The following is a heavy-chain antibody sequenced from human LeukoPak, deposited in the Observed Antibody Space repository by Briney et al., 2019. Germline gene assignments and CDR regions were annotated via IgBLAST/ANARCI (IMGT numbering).Heavy chain of an antibody. Sequence: SETLSLTCTVSGGSISSYYWSWIRQPPGKGLEWIGYIYYSGSTNYNPSLKSRVTMSVDTSKNQFSLKLSSVTAADTAVYYCARLYGSGSNHYYYYMDVWGKGTTVTVSS. CDR2: IYYSGST. CDR3: ARLYGSGSNHYYYYMDV. J-gene: IGHJ6*03. D-gene: IGHD3-10*01. CDR1: GGSISSYY. V-gene: IGHV4-59*12.